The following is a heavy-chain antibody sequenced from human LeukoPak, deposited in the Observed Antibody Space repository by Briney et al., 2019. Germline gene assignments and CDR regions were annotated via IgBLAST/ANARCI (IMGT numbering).Heavy chain of an antibody. Sequence: SETLSLTCNVSGGSIRSDYWSWIRQSPGKGLEWIGYIYYSATTHYTPSLQSRVTISVDTSKNQLSLQMTSVTAADTAVYYCARGSSVGYDSIWGNYRWLDYWGPGTLVTVSS. CDR1: GGSIRSDY. CDR3: ARGSSVGYDSIWGNYRWLDY. CDR2: IYYSATT. V-gene: IGHV4-59*01. D-gene: IGHD3-16*02. J-gene: IGHJ4*02.